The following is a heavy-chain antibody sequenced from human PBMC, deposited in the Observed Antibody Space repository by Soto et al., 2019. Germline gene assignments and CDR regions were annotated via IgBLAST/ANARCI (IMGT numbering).Heavy chain of an antibody. Sequence: SETLSLTCTASGGSITTGGYYWSWIRQLPGKGLEWIGHRYYSESTYYNPSLKSRVSISLDTSKNQFSLKLSFVTAADTAMYYCARTKCSGGSCYSWSLDYWGQGTPVTVSS. CDR1: GGSITTGGYY. J-gene: IGHJ4*02. D-gene: IGHD2-15*01. CDR2: RYYSEST. V-gene: IGHV4-31*03. CDR3: ARTKCSGGSCYSWSLDY.